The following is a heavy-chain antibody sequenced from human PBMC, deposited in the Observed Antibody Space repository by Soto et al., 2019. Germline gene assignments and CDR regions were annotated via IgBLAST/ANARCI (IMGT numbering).Heavy chain of an antibody. CDR2: IRSKTYGGTT. V-gene: IGHV3-49*03. CDR1: GFIFRDSA. Sequence: PGGSLRLSCTVSGFIFRDSALSWFRQAPGKGLEWISFIRSKTYGGTTEYAPSVQGRFSISRDDSKSSAYLQMDSLKTEDTAVYFCAKDSDYNDVLTGYYLFEYWGQGTPVTVSS. D-gene: IGHD3-9*01. J-gene: IGHJ4*02. CDR3: AKDSDYNDVLTGYYLFEY.